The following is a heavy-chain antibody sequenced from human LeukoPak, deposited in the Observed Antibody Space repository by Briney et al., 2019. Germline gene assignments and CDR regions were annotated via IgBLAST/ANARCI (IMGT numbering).Heavy chain of an antibody. J-gene: IGHJ4*02. Sequence: GGSLRLSCAASGYTFSSYGMHWVRQAPGKGLEWVAVISYDGSNKYYADSVKGRFTISRDNSKNTLYLQMNSLRAEDTAVYYCAKAAGYSSPIGFFDYWGQGTLVTVSS. CDR3: AKAAGYSSPIGFFDY. D-gene: IGHD6-13*01. V-gene: IGHV3-30*18. CDR2: ISYDGSNK. CDR1: GYTFSSYG.